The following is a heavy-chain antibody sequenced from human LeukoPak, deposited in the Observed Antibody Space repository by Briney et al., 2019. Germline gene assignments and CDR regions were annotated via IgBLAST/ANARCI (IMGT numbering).Heavy chain of an antibody. V-gene: IGHV3-23*01. J-gene: IGHJ6*02. CDR2: ISGSGGST. D-gene: IGHD2-15*01. Sequence: GGSLRLSCAASGFTFSSYAMSWVRQAPGKGLEWVSAISGSGGSTYYADSVKGRFTISRDNSKNTLYLRMNSLRAEDTAVYYCAKALGYCSGGSCYSRRQNYYYGMDVWGQGTTVTVSS. CDR1: GFTFSSYA. CDR3: AKALGYCSGGSCYSRRQNYYYGMDV.